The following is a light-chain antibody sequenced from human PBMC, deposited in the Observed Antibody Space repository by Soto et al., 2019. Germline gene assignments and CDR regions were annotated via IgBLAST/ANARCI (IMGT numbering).Light chain of an antibody. V-gene: IGLV2-14*01. J-gene: IGLJ1*01. Sequence: QSVLTQPASVSGSPGQSITISCTGTSSDVGGYNYVSWYQQHPGKAPKLMIYDVSNRPSGVSNRFSGSKSGNTASLTISGLQAEDEADYYCSSYTSSSTLYVFGTGTKVSDL. CDR3: SSYTSSSTLYV. CDR1: SSDVGGYNY. CDR2: DVS.